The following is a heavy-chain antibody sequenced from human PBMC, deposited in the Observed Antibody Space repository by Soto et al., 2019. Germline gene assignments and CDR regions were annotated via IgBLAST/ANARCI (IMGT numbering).Heavy chain of an antibody. J-gene: IGHJ6*02. CDR2: IYYSGST. CDR1: GGSISSGGYY. V-gene: IGHV4-31*03. CDR3: ARDYWVDFGVVPPPPYGMDV. D-gene: IGHD3-3*01. Sequence: SETLSLTCTASGGSISSGGYYWSWIRQHPGKGLEWIGYIYYSGSTYYNPSLKSRVTISVDTSKNQFSLKLSSVTAADTAVYYCARDYWVDFGVVPPPPYGMDVWGQGTTVTVSS.